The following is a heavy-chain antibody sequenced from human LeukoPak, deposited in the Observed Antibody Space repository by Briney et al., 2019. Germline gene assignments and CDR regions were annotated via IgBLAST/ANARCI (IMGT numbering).Heavy chain of an antibody. J-gene: IGHJ4*01. CDR3: ARVSSQTTGVYFDY. D-gene: IGHD4-11*01. Sequence: GGSLRLSCVASGFTFSSYWMSWVRQAPGKGLEWVANIKQDGSEKYYVDSVKGRFTISRENAKNSLYLRMNSLRAEDTAVYYCARVSSQTTGVYFDYWGHGTLVTVSS. CDR2: IKQDGSEK. V-gene: IGHV3-7*01. CDR1: GFTFSSYW.